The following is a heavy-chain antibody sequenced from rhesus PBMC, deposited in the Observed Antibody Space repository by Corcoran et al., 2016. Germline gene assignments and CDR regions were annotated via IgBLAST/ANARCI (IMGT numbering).Heavy chain of an antibody. D-gene: IGHD4-35*01. J-gene: IGHJ4*01. Sequence: QVTLKESGPALVKPTQTLTLTCSFSGFSLRSRSMGVGWIRQPPGKTLEWLAHIYWDDNKRYNTTLKTRLTIYKDTSKNQVVLTMTNKDPVDTATYYCARRYGDYVRYFDYWGQGVLVTVSS. CDR3: ARRYGDYVRYFDY. CDR1: GFSLRSRSMG. V-gene: IGHV2-1*01. CDR2: IYWDDNK.